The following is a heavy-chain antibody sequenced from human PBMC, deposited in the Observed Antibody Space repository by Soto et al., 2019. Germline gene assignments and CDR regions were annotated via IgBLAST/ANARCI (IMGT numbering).Heavy chain of an antibody. CDR1: GYTFTGYY. J-gene: IGHJ5*02. V-gene: IGHV1-2*04. CDR2: TNPNSGGT. CDR3: ARVGDYDHEDNWFDP. D-gene: IGHD3-16*01. Sequence: ASVKVSCKASGYTFTGYYMHWVRQAPGQGLEWMGWTNPNSGGTNYAQKFQGWVTMTRDTSISTAYMELSRLRSDDTAVYYCARVGDYDHEDNWFDPWGQGTLVTVSS.